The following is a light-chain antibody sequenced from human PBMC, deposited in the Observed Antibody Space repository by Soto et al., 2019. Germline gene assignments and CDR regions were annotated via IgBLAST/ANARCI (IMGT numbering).Light chain of an antibody. CDR1: SSDVGGYNY. CDR2: DVS. Sequence: QSALTQPASVSASPGQSITISCTGISSDVGGYNYVSWYQQHPGKAPKLMIYDVSDRPSGISNRFSGSKSGNTASLTISGLQTEDEADYYCSSYTSTNTVFGGGTKLTVL. CDR3: SSYTSTNTV. J-gene: IGLJ2*01. V-gene: IGLV2-14*03.